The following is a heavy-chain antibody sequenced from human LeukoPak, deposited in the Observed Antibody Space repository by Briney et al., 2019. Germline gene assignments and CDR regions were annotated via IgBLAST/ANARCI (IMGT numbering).Heavy chain of an antibody. CDR2: IYYSGST. CDR1: GGSISSYY. CDR3: ASYHSSGGDGMDA. J-gene: IGHJ6*02. D-gene: IGHD6-19*01. Sequence: KPSETLSLTCTVSGGSISSYYWSWIRQPSGKGLEWFGYIYYSGSTNYNPSLKSRVTIPVDTSKNQFSLKLSSVTAADTAVYYCASYHSSGGDGMDAWGQGTTVTVSS. V-gene: IGHV4-59*01.